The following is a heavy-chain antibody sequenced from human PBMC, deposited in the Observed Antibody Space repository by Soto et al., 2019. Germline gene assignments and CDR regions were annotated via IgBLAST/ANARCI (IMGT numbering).Heavy chain of an antibody. Sequence: SQTLSLTCAISGDSVSSNTAAWNWIRSSPSRGLEWLGRTYYRSNWRHDYAVSVKSRITVNPDTSKNHFSLQLNSVTPDDTAVCYCERGVAGSGFDLWGQGTLVTVYS. CDR2: TYYRSNWRH. CDR1: GDSVSSNTAA. V-gene: IGHV6-1*01. D-gene: IGHD6-19*01. CDR3: ERGVAGSGFDL. J-gene: IGHJ4*02.